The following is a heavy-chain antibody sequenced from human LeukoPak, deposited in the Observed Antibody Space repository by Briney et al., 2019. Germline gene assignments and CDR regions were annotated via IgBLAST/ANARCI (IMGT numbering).Heavy chain of an antibody. CDR1: GGSISSYY. V-gene: IGHV4-59*01. D-gene: IGHD1-26*01. CDR2: IYYSGST. Sequence: PSETLSLTCTVSGGSISSYYWSWIRQPPGKGLEWIGYIYYSGSTNYNPSLKSRVTISVDTSKNQFSLKLSSVTAADTAVYYCAIYSGSYQGGFDPWGQGTLVTVSS. CDR3: AIYSGSYQGGFDP. J-gene: IGHJ5*02.